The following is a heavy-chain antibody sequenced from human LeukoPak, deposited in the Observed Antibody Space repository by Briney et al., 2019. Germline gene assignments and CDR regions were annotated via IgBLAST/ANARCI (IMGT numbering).Heavy chain of an antibody. J-gene: IGHJ5*02. CDR1: GYTFTGYY. CDR2: INPNSGGT. D-gene: IGHD3-10*01. V-gene: IGHV1-2*02. CDR3: ARARAPSRGGNWFDP. Sequence: ASVKVSCKASGYTFTGYYMHWVRQAPGQGLEWMGWINPNSGGTNYAQKFQGRATMTRDTSITIAYMELSRLRSDDTAVYYCARARAPSRGGNWFDPWGRGTLVTVSS.